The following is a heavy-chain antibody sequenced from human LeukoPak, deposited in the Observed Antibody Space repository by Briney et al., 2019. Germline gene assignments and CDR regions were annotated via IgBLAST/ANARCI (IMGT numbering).Heavy chain of an antibody. J-gene: IGHJ3*02. CDR2: ISYDGSNK. D-gene: IGHD3-22*01. V-gene: IGHV3-30*18. CDR3: AKGDYYDSSGYSAGAFDI. Sequence: GGSLRLFCAASGFTFSSYGMHWVRQAPGKGLEWVAVISYDGSNKYYADSVKGRFTISRDNSKNTLYLQMNSLRAEDTAVYYCAKGDYYDSSGYSAGAFDIWGQGTMVTVSS. CDR1: GFTFSSYG.